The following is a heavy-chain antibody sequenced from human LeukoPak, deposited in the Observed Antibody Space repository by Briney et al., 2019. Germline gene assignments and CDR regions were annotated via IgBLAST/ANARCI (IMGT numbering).Heavy chain of an antibody. CDR2: VSGGGDIT. V-gene: IGHV3-23*01. CDR1: GFTFSNYA. CDR3: AKDGMIAAAGTPYFDY. D-gene: IGHD6-13*01. Sequence: GGSLRLSCAASGFTFSNYAMSWVRQAPGKGLEWVSAVSGGGDITYYADSVKGRFTISRDNSKNTLYLQMNSLRAEDTAVYYCAKDGMIAAAGTPYFDYWGQGTLVTVSS. J-gene: IGHJ4*02.